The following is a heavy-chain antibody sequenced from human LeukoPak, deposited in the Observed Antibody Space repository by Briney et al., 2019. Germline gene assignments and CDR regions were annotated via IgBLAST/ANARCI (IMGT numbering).Heavy chain of an antibody. CDR3: ARGYCRGGSCHFDY. CDR2: INHSGST. Sequence: SETLSLTCAVYGGSFSGYYWSWIRQPPGKGLEWIGEINHSGSTNYNPSLKSRVTISVDTSKNQFSLKLSSVTAADTAVYYCARGYCRGGSCHFDYWGQGTLVTVSS. D-gene: IGHD2-15*01. CDR1: GGSFSGYY. V-gene: IGHV4-34*01. J-gene: IGHJ4*02.